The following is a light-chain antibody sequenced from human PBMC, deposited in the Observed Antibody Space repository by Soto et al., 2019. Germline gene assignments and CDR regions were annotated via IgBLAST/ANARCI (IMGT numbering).Light chain of an antibody. V-gene: IGKV3-15*01. CDR1: QSVSSN. Sequence: EIVMTQSPATLSVSPGERATLSCRASQSVSSNLAWYQQKTGQAPRLLIYGASTRATGIPARFSGSGSGTEFTLTISSLQSEDFAVYYCQKYNNWPPEYTFGQGTKLEIK. CDR2: GAS. J-gene: IGKJ2*01. CDR3: QKYNNWPPEYT.